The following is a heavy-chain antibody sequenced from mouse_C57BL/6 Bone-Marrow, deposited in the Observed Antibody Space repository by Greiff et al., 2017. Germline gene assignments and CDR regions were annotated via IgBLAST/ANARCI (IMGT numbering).Heavy chain of an antibody. J-gene: IGHJ2*01. Sequence: EVQGVESGGDLVKPGGSLKLSCAASGFTFSSYGMSWVRQTPDKRLEWVATISSGGSYTYYPDSVKGRFTISRDNAKNTLYLQMSSLKSEDTAMCCCARRGGLRQDFDCWGRGTTRTVSS. CDR3: ARRGGLRQDFDC. CDR2: ISSGGSYT. D-gene: IGHD3-2*01. V-gene: IGHV5-6*01. CDR1: GFTFSSYG.